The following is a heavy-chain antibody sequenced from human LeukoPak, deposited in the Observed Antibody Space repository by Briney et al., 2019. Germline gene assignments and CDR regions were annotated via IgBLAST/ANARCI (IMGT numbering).Heavy chain of an antibody. Sequence: PGGSLRLSCAASGFTFSSYAMSCVPQAPGKGLEWVSAISGSGGDTYYADSVKGRFSISRDNSKNTLNLQMNSLRAEDTAVYYCAKSRADFWSSSDVWGKGTTVTVSS. CDR2: ISGSGGDT. V-gene: IGHV3-23*01. D-gene: IGHD3-3*01. CDR3: AKSRADFWSSSDV. CDR1: GFTFSSYA. J-gene: IGHJ6*04.